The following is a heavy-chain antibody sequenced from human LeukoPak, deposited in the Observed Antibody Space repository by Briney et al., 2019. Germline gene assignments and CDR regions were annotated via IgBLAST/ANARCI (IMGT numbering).Heavy chain of an antibody. CDR2: ITRSGSHK. J-gene: IGHJ4*02. D-gene: IGHD2-21*02. CDR1: GFTFSGYS. V-gene: IGHV3-21*01. Sequence: GGSLRLSCAVSGFTFSGYSMNWVRQAPGRGLEWVSSITRSGSHKYYADSVEGRFTISRDNTKNSLYLQMDSLRAEDTAVYYCVRACGGDCYLGDYWGQGTLVTVSS. CDR3: VRACGGDCYLGDY.